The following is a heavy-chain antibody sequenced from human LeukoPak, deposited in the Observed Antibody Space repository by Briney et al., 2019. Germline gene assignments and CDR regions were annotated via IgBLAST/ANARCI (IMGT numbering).Heavy chain of an antibody. CDR1: GFTFSSYS. J-gene: IGHJ4*02. CDR2: ISSSSSYI. CDR3: ARDGTLRFLEWGYFDY. V-gene: IGHV3-21*01. Sequence: GGSLRLSCAASGFTFSSYSMNWVRQAPGKGLEWVSSISSSSSYIYYADSVKGRFTISRDNAKNSLYLQMNSLRAEDTAVYYCARDGTLRFLEWGYFDYWGQGTLVTVSS. D-gene: IGHD3-3*01.